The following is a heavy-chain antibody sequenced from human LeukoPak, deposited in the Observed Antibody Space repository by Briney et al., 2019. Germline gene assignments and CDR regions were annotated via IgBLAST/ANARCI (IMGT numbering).Heavy chain of an antibody. CDR1: GFTFSSYA. V-gene: IGHV3-23*01. Sequence: GGSLRLSCAASGFTFSSYAMSWVRQAPGKGLEWVSDINGSGGSTYYADSVKGRFTITRDNSKNTLYLQMNSLRAEDTAVYYCAKSLLRPGYWGQGTLVTVSS. J-gene: IGHJ4*02. CDR2: INGSGGST. CDR3: AKSLLRPGY. D-gene: IGHD3-3*01.